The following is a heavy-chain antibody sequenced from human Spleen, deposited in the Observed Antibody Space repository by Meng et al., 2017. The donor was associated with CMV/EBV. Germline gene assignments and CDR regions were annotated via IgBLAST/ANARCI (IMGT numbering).Heavy chain of an antibody. CDR3: ARAIFEVAHTGGWFDP. Sequence: ASVKVSRKASGYTFTDYYMHWVRQAPGQGLEWMGWINPNSGGAHYAQKFQGRVTMTRDTSISTAYMDLRRLTSDDTAIYYCARAIFEVAHTGGWFDPWGQGTLVTVSS. CDR1: GYTFTDYY. D-gene: IGHD3-3*01. J-gene: IGHJ5*02. CDR2: INPNSGGA. V-gene: IGHV1-2*02.